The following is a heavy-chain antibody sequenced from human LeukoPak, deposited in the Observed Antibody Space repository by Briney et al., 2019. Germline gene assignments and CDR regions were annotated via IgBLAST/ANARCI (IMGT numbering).Heavy chain of an antibody. CDR1: GGTFSSYA. CDR3: ASGVGYGSGSDYYYYYYGMDV. V-gene: IGHV1-69*13. D-gene: IGHD3-10*01. Sequence: ASVKVSCKASGGTFSSYAISWVRQAPGQGLEWMGGIIPIFGTANYAQKFQGRVTITADESTSTAYMELSSLRSEDTAVYYCASGVGYGSGSDYYYYYYGMDVWGKGTTVTVSS. J-gene: IGHJ6*04. CDR2: IIPIFGTA.